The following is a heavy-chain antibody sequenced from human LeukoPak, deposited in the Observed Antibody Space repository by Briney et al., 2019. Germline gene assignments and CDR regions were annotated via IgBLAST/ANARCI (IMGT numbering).Heavy chain of an antibody. Sequence: GGSLGRSCAASEFTFTNYAMTWVRQAPGKGLEWVSSITASGGDIFHADSVKGRFTISRDNSKNTLYLQMNSLRAEDTAVYYCAKGSSDYYYDYWGQGTLVTVSA. D-gene: IGHD3-22*01. CDR3: AKGSSDYYYDY. J-gene: IGHJ4*02. CDR1: EFTFTNYA. V-gene: IGHV3-23*01. CDR2: ITASGGDI.